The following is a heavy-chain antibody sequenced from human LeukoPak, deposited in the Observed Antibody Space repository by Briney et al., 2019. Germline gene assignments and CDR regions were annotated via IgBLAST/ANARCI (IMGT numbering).Heavy chain of an antibody. CDR1: GGSFSGYY. CDR3: ATGKYDSSDYSGGWYYFDY. D-gene: IGHD3-22*01. J-gene: IGHJ4*02. CDR2: INHSGSA. V-gene: IGHV4-34*01. Sequence: SETLSLTCAVFGGSFSGYYWTWICQSPGKGLEWIGQINHSGSANYNRSLKSRVTITIESSKNQFSLELSSVTAADSAMYYCATGKYDSSDYSGGWYYFDYWGQGTLVTVSS.